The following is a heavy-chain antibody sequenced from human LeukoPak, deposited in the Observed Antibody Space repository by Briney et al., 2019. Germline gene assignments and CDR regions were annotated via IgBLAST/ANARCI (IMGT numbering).Heavy chain of an antibody. J-gene: IGHJ4*02. CDR1: GYTFTNYE. CDR2: MTPNSGST. CDR3: ARGGVGYCITTSCYDLDY. Sequence: GASVKVSCKASGYTFTNYEINWVRQAPGQGLEWMGWMTPNSGSTGYAQKFQGRVAMTRNTSTGTAYVELSSLRSEDTAVYYCARGGVGYCITTSCYDLDYWGQGTLVTVSS. D-gene: IGHD2-2*01. V-gene: IGHV1-8*01.